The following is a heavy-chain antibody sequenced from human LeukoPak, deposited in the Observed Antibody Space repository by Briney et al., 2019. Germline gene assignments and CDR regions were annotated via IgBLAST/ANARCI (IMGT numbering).Heavy chain of an antibody. CDR3: ARVHYYGSGSLFRRYYYMDV. CDR2: IKTDGSQI. Sequence: PGGSLRLSCVASGFTFSSYWMTWVRQAPGKGLEWVANIKTDGSQIYYVDSVKGRFTISRDNAKNSLYLQMNSLRAEDTAVYYCARVHYYGSGSLFRRYYYMDVWGKGTTVTVSS. V-gene: IGHV3-7*01. D-gene: IGHD3-10*01. CDR1: GFTFSSYW. J-gene: IGHJ6*03.